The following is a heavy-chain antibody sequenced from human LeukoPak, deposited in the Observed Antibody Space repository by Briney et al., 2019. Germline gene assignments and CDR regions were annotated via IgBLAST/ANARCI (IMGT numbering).Heavy chain of an antibody. CDR1: GGSISSGGYY. Sequence: PSETLSLTCTVSGGSISSGGYYWSWIRQHPGKGLEWIGYIYYSGSTYYNPSLKSRVTISVDTSKNQFSLKLSSVTAADTAVYYCARSTVAETPPYYYGMDVWGQGTTVTVSS. V-gene: IGHV4-31*03. J-gene: IGHJ6*02. CDR2: IYYSGST. D-gene: IGHD6-19*01. CDR3: ARSTVAETPPYYYGMDV.